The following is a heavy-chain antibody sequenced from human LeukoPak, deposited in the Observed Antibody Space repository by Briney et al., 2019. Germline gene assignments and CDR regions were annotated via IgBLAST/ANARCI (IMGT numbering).Heavy chain of an antibody. Sequence: ASVKVSCKASGYTLTSYYMHWVRQVPGQGLEWMGIINPSGGSTSYAQKFQGRVTVTRDTSTSTVYMELSSLRSEDTAVYYCASRGSSSSRPSGYFDYWGQGTLVTVSS. V-gene: IGHV1-46*01. J-gene: IGHJ4*02. D-gene: IGHD6-6*01. CDR3: ASRGSSSSRPSGYFDY. CDR2: INPSGGST. CDR1: GYTLTSYY.